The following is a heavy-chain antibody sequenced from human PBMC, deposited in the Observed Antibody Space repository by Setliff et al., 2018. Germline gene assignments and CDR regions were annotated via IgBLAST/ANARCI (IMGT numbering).Heavy chain of an antibody. CDR2: IYSSGNI. V-gene: IGHV4-61*09. CDR1: GGSISSGTFY. D-gene: IGHD3-10*01. J-gene: IGHJ3*02. CDR3: ARRWNFGPYGSGIHDGFDM. Sequence: PSETLSLTCTVSGGSISSGTFYWTWLRQPAGKGLEWIGHIYSSGNINYNPSLVSRVTISIDTSKSQFSLRLSSVTAADMAVYYCARRWNFGPYGSGIHDGFDMWGQGTMVTVSS.